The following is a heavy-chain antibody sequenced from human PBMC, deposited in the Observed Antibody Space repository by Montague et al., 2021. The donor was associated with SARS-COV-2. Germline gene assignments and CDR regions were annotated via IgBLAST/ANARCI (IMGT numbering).Heavy chain of an antibody. V-gene: IGHV4-39*01. Sequence: SETRSLTCTVSGGSISSSSYYWGWIRQPPGKGLEWIGCIYYSGSTYYNPSIKSRVTISVDTSKNQFSLKLSSVTAADTAVYYCARVAPYTDDYYFDYWGQGTLVTVSS. CDR3: ARVAPYTDDYYFDY. J-gene: IGHJ4*01. D-gene: IGHD3-16*01. CDR2: IYYSGST. CDR1: GGSISSSSYY.